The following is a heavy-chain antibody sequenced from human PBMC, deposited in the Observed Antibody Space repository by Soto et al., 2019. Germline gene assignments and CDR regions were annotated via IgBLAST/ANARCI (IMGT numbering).Heavy chain of an antibody. CDR1: GYTFTSYY. J-gene: IGHJ6*02. CDR2: INPSGGNT. V-gene: IGHV1-46*01. D-gene: IGHD5-12*01. CDR3: ARGIVATMGGMDV. Sequence: ASVKVSCKGSGYTFTSYYMHWVRQAPGQGLEWMGIINPSGGNTSYAQKFQGRVTMTRDTSTSTVYMELSSLRSEDTAVYYCARGIVATMGGMDVWGQGTTVTVSS.